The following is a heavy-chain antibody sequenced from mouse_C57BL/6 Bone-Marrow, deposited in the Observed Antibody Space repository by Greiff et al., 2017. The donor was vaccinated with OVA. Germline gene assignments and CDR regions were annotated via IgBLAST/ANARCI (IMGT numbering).Heavy chain of an antibody. CDR2: IDPETGGT. CDR3: TRGMGPFDY. CDR1: GYTFTDYE. Sequence: LVESGAELVRPGASVTLSCKASGYTFTDYEMHWVKQTPVHGLEWIGAIDPETGGTAYNQKFKGKAILTADKSSSTAYMELRSLTSEDSAVYYCTRGMGPFDYWGQGTTLTVSS. D-gene: IGHD4-1*01. V-gene: IGHV1-15*01. J-gene: IGHJ2*01.